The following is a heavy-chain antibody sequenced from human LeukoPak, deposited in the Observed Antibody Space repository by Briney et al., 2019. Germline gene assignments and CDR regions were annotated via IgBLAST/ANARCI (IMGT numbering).Heavy chain of an antibody. J-gene: IGHJ4*02. CDR3: AGDITGTADY. V-gene: IGHV3-53*05. Sequence: GGSLRLSCAASGFIVSSNYMSWVRQAPGKGLEWVSVIYSGGSTYYADSVKGRFTISRDNSKNTLYLQMNSLRAEDTAVYYCAGDITGTADYWGQGTLVTVSS. D-gene: IGHD1-20*01. CDR1: GFIVSSNY. CDR2: IYSGGST.